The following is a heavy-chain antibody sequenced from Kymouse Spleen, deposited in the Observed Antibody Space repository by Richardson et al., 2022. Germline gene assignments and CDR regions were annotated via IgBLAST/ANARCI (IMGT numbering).Heavy chain of an antibody. CDR2: INWNGGST. V-gene: IGHV3-20*d01. CDR3: ARDGYSSSWGYYYYGMDV. J-gene: IGHJ6*02. CDR1: GFTFDDYG. Sequence: EVQLVESGGGVVRPGGSLRLSCAASGFTFDDYGMSWVRQAPGKGLEWVSGINWNGGSTGYADSVKGRFTISRDNAKNSLYLQMNSLRAEDTALYYCARDGYSSSWGYYYYGMDVWGQGTTVTVSS. D-gene: IGHD6-13*01.